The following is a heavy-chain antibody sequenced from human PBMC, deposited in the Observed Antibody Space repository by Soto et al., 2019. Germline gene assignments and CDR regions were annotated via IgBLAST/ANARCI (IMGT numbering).Heavy chain of an antibody. CDR1: GGSISSGGYY. D-gene: IGHD3-10*01. CDR2: IYYTGST. Sequence: QVQLQESGPGLVKPSQTLSLTCSVSGGSISSGGYYWSWIRQHPGKGLEWIGYIYYTGSTYYNPSLKSRVTISVDTSKNQFSLKLSSVTAADTAVYYCATLYMVRGVRTFDYWGQGTLVTVSS. CDR3: ATLYMVRGVRTFDY. J-gene: IGHJ4*02. V-gene: IGHV4-31*03.